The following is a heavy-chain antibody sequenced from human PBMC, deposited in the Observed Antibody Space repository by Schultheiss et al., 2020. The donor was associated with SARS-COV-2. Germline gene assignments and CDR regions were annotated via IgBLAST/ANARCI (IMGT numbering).Heavy chain of an antibody. Sequence: GGSLRLSCAASGFTFSSYGMHWVRQAPGKGLEWVAVIWYDGSNKYYADSVKGRFTISRDNAKNSLYLQMNSLRAEDTAVYYCAKVVGWYSNYYYYMDVWGKGTTVTVSS. V-gene: IGHV3-33*03. CDR3: AKVVGWYSNYYYYMDV. D-gene: IGHD2-15*01. CDR1: GFTFSSYG. J-gene: IGHJ6*03. CDR2: IWYDGSNK.